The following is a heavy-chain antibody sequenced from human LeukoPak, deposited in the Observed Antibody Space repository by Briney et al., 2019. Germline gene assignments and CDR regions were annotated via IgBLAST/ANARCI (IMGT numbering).Heavy chain of an antibody. D-gene: IGHD3-22*01. CDR3: ARPLYYDSTGYHQYYFDH. V-gene: IGHV1-18*01. J-gene: IGHJ4*02. Sequence: ASVKVSCKASGYTFTSYGISWVRQAPGQGLEWMGWISAYNGNTNYAQNLQGRVTMTTETSTSTAYMDLRSLRSDDTAVYYCARPLYYDSTGYHQYYFDHWGQGTLVTVCS. CDR2: ISAYNGNT. CDR1: GYTFTSYG.